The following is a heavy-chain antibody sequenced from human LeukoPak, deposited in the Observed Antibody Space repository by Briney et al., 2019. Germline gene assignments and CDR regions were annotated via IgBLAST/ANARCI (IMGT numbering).Heavy chain of an antibody. CDR1: GFTFSSYA. D-gene: IGHD6-19*01. CDR2: ISGSGGST. V-gene: IGHV3-23*01. Sequence: GGSLRLSCAAPGFTFSSYAITWVRQAPGRGLEWVSTISGSGGSTYYADSVKGRFTISRDNSKNTLYLQMNSLRAEDTAVYYCAKGQWLVTVFDYWGQGTLVTVSS. J-gene: IGHJ4*02. CDR3: AKGQWLVTVFDY.